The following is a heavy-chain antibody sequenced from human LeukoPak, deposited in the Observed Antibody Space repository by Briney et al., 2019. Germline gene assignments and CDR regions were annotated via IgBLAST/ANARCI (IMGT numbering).Heavy chain of an antibody. Sequence: GASVKVSCKASGYTFTSYGISWVRQAPGQGLEWMGWISAYNGNTNYAQKLQGRVTMTTDTSTSTAYMELRRLRSDDTAVYYCARDCGYYDFWSGYYYYGMDVWGQGTTVTVSS. J-gene: IGHJ6*02. D-gene: IGHD3-3*01. V-gene: IGHV1-18*01. CDR3: ARDCGYYDFWSGYYYYGMDV. CDR2: ISAYNGNT. CDR1: GYTFTSYG.